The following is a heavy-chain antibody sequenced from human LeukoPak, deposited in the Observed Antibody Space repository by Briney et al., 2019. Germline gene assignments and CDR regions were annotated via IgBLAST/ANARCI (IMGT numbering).Heavy chain of an antibody. D-gene: IGHD6-19*01. CDR2: ISSGGSNI. Sequence: GGSLRLSCAASGFSFKSYSMNWVRQAPGKGLEWVSSISSGGSNIHYADSVKGRSTISRDDAKNSLYLQMNSLRAEDTAVYYCASGIAVAVNYWGQGTLVTVSS. V-gene: IGHV3-21*01. J-gene: IGHJ4*02. CDR3: ASGIAVAVNY. CDR1: GFSFKSYS.